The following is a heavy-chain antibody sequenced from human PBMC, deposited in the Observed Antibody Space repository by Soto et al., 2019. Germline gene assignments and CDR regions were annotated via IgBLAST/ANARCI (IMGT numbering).Heavy chain of an antibody. CDR3: ARWDYYDSSGYYQN. CDR1: GGSVSSGSYY. D-gene: IGHD3-22*01. V-gene: IGHV4-61*01. Sequence: SETLSLTCTVSGGSVSSGSYYWSWIRQPPGKGLEWIGYIYYSGSTNYNPSLKSRVTISVDTSKNQFSLKLSSVTAADTAVYYCARWDYYDSSGYYQNWGQGTLVTVSS. J-gene: IGHJ4*02. CDR2: IYYSGST.